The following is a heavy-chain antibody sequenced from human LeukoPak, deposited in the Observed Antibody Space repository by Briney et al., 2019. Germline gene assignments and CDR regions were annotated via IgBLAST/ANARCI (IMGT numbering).Heavy chain of an antibody. CDR2: IYYTGTT. CDR3: ARDAGPKLLWFGESSYYYYMDV. CDR1: GGSISSSLYH. J-gene: IGHJ6*03. Sequence: SETLSLTCTVSGGSISSSLYHWGWIRQSPGKNLEWLGSIYYTGTTNYNPSLKSRVTISVDTSKNQFSLKLSSVTAADTAVYYCARDAGPKLLWFGESSYYYYMDVWGKGTTVTVSS. D-gene: IGHD3-10*01. V-gene: IGHV4-39*07.